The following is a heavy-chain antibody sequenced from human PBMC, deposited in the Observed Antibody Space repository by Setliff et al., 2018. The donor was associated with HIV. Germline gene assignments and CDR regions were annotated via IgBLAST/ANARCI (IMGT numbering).Heavy chain of an antibody. CDR1: GGSISSYY. Sequence: SETLSLTCTVSGGSISSYYWSWIRQPPGKGLEWIGYIYYSGSTNYNPSLKSRVTISVDTSKNQFSLKLSSVTAADTAVYYCARVHSSSWYYFDYWGQGTMVTVSS. D-gene: IGHD6-13*01. V-gene: IGHV4-59*01. CDR2: IYYSGST. J-gene: IGHJ4*02. CDR3: ARVHSSSWYYFDY.